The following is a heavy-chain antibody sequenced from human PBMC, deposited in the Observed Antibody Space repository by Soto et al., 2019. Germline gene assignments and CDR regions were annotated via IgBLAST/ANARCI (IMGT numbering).Heavy chain of an antibody. CDR1: GGSISSSSYY. J-gene: IGHJ4*02. Sequence: QLQLQESGPGLVKPSETLSLTCTVSGGSISSSSYYWGWIRQPPGKGLEWIGSIYYRGSTYYNPCLKSRVTISVDTSKNQFSLKLRSVTAADTAVYYCARLMRETTETRLRYYFDYWGQGTLVTVS. CDR2: IYYRGST. CDR3: ARLMRETTETRLRYYFDY. D-gene: IGHD1-1*01. V-gene: IGHV4-39*01.